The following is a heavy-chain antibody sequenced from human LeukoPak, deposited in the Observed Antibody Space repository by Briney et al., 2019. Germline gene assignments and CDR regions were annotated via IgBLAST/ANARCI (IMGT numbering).Heavy chain of an antibody. CDR1: GGTFSSYT. V-gene: IGHV1-69*02. CDR3: ASSGRTMNWFDS. J-gene: IGHJ5*01. CDR2: IIPILGIA. D-gene: IGHD3-10*01. Sequence: SVKVSCKASGGTFSSYTISWVRQAPGQGLEWMGRIIPILGIANYAQKFQGRVTITADKSTSTAYMELSSLRSEDTAVYDCASSGRTMNWFDSWGQGTLVTVSS.